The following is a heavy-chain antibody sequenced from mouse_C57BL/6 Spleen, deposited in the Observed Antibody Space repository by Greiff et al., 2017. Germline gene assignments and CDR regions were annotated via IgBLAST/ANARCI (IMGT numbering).Heavy chain of an antibody. CDR3: AREGGSLYAMDY. CDR1: GYAFSSYW. V-gene: IGHV1-80*01. D-gene: IGHD1-1*02. J-gene: IGHJ4*01. Sequence: VQLQESGAELVKPGASVKISCKASGYAFSSYWMNWVKQRPGKGLEWIGQIYPGDGDTNYNGKFKGKATLTADKSSSTAYMQLSSLTSEDSAVYFCAREGGSLYAMDYWGQGTSVTVSS. CDR2: IYPGDGDT.